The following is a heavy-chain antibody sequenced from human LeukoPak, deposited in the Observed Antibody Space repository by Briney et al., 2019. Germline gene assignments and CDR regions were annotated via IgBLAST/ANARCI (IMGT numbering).Heavy chain of an antibody. J-gene: IGHJ1*01. CDR1: GYTFTSYG. CDR2: ISAYNGNT. V-gene: IGHV1-18*01. CDR3: ASIDHYYDSSGYLLEYFQH. D-gene: IGHD3-22*01. Sequence: ASVKVSCKASGYTFTSYGISWVRQAPGQGLEWMGWISAYNGNTNYAQKLQGRVTMTTDTSTSTAYMELSSLRSEDTAVYYCASIDHYYDSSGYLLEYFQHWGQGTLVTVSS.